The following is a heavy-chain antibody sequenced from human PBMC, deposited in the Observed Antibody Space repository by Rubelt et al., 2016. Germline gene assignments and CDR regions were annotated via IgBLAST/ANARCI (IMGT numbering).Heavy chain of an antibody. Sequence: VKVSCKASGYTFTSYGISWVRQAPGQGLEWMGWISAYNGNTNYAQKLQGRVTMTTDTFTSTAYMELRSLRSDDTAVYYCARDGDYGDCGLWDYWGQGTLVTVSS. J-gene: IGHJ4*02. CDR3: ARDGDYGDCGLWDY. CDR2: ISAYNGNT. V-gene: IGHV1-18*01. CDR1: GYTFTSYG. D-gene: IGHD4-17*01.